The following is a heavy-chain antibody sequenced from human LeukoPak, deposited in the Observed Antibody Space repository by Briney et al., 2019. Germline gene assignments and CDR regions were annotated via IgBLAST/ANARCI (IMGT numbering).Heavy chain of an antibody. CDR1: GGSMSNYF. V-gene: IGHV4-4*07. CDR2: IYSTGTI. J-gene: IGHJ4*02. Sequence: SETLSLTCLVSGGSMSNYFWSWIRQPAGRGLEWIGRIYSTGTINYNPSLESRVTMSVDTSKNQCSLNMRSVTAADKAVYFCARDKAYDLDEASGYYYNRGLDYWGQGTLVTVSS. CDR3: ARDKAYDLDEASGYYYNRGLDY. D-gene: IGHD3-22*01.